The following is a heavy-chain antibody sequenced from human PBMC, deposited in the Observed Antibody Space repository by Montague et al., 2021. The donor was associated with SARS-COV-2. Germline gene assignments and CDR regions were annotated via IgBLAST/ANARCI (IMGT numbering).Heavy chain of an antibody. CDR3: ARGTRVVGITPGFRY. D-gene: IGHD2-21*01. J-gene: IGHJ4*02. CDR1: RGSFHIFS. Sequence: SETLSLTCAVYRGSFHIFSWGWIRQSPEKGLEWIGEIDHRGNTNYNPSLKSRATISVGTSKNQFSLNLTSVTAADTAIYYCARGTRVVGITPGFRYWGQGTQVAVSS. CDR2: IDHRGNT. V-gene: IGHV4-34*01.